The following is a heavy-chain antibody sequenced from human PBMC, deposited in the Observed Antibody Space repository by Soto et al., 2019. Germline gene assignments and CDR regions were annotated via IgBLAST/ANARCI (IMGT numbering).Heavy chain of an antibody. CDR2: IYYSGST. D-gene: IGHD1-26*01. V-gene: IGHV4-59*01. J-gene: IGHJ6*03. Sequence: SETLSLTCTVSGGSISSYYWSWIRQPPGKGLEWIGYIYYSGSTNYNPSLKSRVTISVDTSKNQFSLKLSSVTAADTAVYYCARTALPGPKSRYYYMDVWGKGTTVTVSS. CDR3: ARTALPGPKSRYYYMDV. CDR1: GGSISSYY.